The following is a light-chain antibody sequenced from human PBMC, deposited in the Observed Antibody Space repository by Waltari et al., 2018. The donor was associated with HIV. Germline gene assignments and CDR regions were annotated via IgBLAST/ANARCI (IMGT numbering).Light chain of an antibody. CDR2: RNN. V-gene: IGLV1-47*01. CDR3: AAWDDSLSGPV. CDR1: SSNIGSTY. J-gene: IGLJ3*02. Sequence: QSVLTQPPSASGTPGQRVTIPCSGSSSNIGSTYVYWYQQPPGTAPKLLIYRNNQRPSGVPDLFSGSKSGTSASLAISGLRSEDEADYYCAAWDDSLSGPVFGGGTKLTVL.